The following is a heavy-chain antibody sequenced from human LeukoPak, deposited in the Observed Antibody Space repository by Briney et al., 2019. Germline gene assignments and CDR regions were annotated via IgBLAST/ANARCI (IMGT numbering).Heavy chain of an antibody. CDR2: ISGSGGST. Sequence: GGSLRLSCAASGFTFSSYAMSWVRQAPGKGLEWVSAISGSGGSTYADSVKGRFTISRDNSKNTLYLQMNSLRAEDTAVYYCARVTYGSGTYGAFDYWGQGTLVTVSS. D-gene: IGHD3-10*01. J-gene: IGHJ4*02. V-gene: IGHV3-23*01. CDR3: ARVTYGSGTYGAFDY. CDR1: GFTFSSYA.